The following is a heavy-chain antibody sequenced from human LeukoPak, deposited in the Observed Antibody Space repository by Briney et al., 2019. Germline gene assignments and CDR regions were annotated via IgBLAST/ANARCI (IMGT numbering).Heavy chain of an antibody. J-gene: IGHJ6*04. Sequence: GGTLRLSCAASGFTFSSYEMNWVRQAPGTGLEWVSYISSSGSTIYYADSVKGRFTISRDNAKNSLYLQMNSRTAEDTAVYNCAELGITMIGGVWGKGTTVTTSS. D-gene: IGHD3-10*02. CDR2: ISSSGSTI. CDR1: GFTFSSYE. V-gene: IGHV3-48*03. CDR3: AELGITMIGGV.